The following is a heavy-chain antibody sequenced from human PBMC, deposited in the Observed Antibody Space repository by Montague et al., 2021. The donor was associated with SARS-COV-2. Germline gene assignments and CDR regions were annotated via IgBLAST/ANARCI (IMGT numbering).Heavy chain of an antibody. CDR2: IYYSGST. D-gene: IGHD3-16*01. CDR1: GSSISSSSYY. J-gene: IGHJ6*03. CDR3: ARGLVLGEEDAVMVYFFYYMDV. V-gene: IGHV4-39*07. Sequence: SETLSLTCTVSGSSISSSSYYWGWIHQPPGKGLEWIGSIYYSGSTYYNPSLKSRLTISVDTSKNQFSLKLSSVTAADTAVYYCARGLVLGEEDAVMVYFFYYMDVWGKGTTVTVSS.